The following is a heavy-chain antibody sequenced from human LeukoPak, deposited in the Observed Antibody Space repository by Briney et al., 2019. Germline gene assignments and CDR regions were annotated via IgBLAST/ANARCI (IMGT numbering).Heavy chain of an antibody. Sequence: PSETLSLTCTVSGVSISSYYWSWIRQPPGKGLEGIGYIYYSGSTNYNPSLKSRVTISVDTSKNQFSLKLSSVTAADTAVYYCARDSGYGDPFDYWGQGTLVTVSS. J-gene: IGHJ4*02. V-gene: IGHV4-59*01. D-gene: IGHD4-17*01. CDR3: ARDSGYGDPFDY. CDR1: GVSISSYY. CDR2: IYYSGST.